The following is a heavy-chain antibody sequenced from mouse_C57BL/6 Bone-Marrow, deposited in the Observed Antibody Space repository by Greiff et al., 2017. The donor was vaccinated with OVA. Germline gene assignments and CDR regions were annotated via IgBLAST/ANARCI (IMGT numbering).Heavy chain of an antibody. Sequence: EVKLMESEGGLVQPGSSMKLSCTASGFTFSDYYMAWVRQVPEKGLEWVANINYDGSSTYYLDSLKSRFIISRDNAKNILYLQMSSLKSEDTATYYCARRYGSLVWYFDVWGTGTTVTVSS. V-gene: IGHV5-16*01. CDR1: GFTFSDYY. CDR2: INYDGSST. D-gene: IGHD1-1*01. J-gene: IGHJ1*03. CDR3: ARRYGSLVWYFDV.